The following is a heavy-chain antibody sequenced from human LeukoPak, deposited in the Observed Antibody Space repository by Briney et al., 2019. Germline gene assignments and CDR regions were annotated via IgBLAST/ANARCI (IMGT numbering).Heavy chain of an antibody. V-gene: IGHV4-39*01. Sequence: SETLSLTCTVSGGSITSIGYYWGWIRQPPGKGLEWIGSIYYSGSTYCNPSLKSRVTISVDRSKSQFSLKLSSVTAADTAVYYCAREIRGVTDYWGQGTLVTVSS. CDR1: GGSITSIGYY. J-gene: IGHJ4*02. CDR2: IYYSGST. CDR3: AREIRGVTDY. D-gene: IGHD3-10*01.